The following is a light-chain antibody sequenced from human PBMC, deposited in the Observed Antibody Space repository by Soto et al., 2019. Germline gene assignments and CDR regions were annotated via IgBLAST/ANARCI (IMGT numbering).Light chain of an antibody. J-gene: IGKJ1*01. V-gene: IGKV3-11*01. CDR2: SGN. CDR3: QQRDSWLRA. Sequence: EVVVTQSPDTLSLSPGETATLSCRASQSVSSSVAWYQHKPGQSPRLVVYSGNKRAPGIPARFSGSGSGTDFTLTISSLESDDFAIYYCQQRDSWLRAFGPGTKVEVK. CDR1: QSVSSS.